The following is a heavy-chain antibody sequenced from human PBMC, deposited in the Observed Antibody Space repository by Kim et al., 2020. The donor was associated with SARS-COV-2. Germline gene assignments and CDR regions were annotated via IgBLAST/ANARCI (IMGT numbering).Heavy chain of an antibody. CDR1: GGSISSCGYY. D-gene: IGHD1-7*01. CDR3: AREVGITGTTWEDY. CDR2: IYYSGST. V-gene: IGHV4-31*03. J-gene: IGHJ4*02. Sequence: SETLSLTCTVSGGSISSCGYYWSWIRQHPGKGLEWIGYIYYSGSTYYNPSLKSRVTISVDTSKNQFSLKLSSVTAADTAVYYCAREVGITGTTWEDYWGQGTLVTVSS.